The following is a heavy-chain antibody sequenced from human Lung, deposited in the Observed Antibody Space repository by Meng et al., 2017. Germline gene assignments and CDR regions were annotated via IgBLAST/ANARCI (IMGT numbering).Heavy chain of an antibody. V-gene: IGHV4-4*02. D-gene: IGHD1-26*01. CDR3: ARFDISSSGRGDY. J-gene: IGHJ4*02. Sequence: QVQVQESGPGLVKPSGTLSLTCAVSGGSITSSTWWSWVRQTPGKGLEWFGEIFHSGSTNYNPPLENRVTISVDKSKNQFSLKVYSVTAADTATYYCARFDISSSGRGDYWGQGILVTVSS. CDR2: IFHSGST. CDR1: GGSITSSTW.